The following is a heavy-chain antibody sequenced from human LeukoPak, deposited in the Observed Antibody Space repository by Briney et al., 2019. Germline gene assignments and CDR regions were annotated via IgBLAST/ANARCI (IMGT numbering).Heavy chain of an antibody. CDR2: INHSWST. CDR1: GFTFSDYY. D-gene: IGHD4-17*01. Sequence: GSLRLSCAASGFTFSDYYMSWIRQAPGKGLEWIVSINHSWSTYYNPSLKSRVTISVDTSKNQFSLKLTSVTAADTAVYYCARAPGTTFDYWGHGNMVTVSS. V-gene: IGHV4-38-2*01. CDR3: ARAPGTTFDY. J-gene: IGHJ4*01.